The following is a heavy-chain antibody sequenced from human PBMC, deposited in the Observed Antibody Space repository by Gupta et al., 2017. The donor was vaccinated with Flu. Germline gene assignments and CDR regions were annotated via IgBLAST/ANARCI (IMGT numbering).Heavy chain of an antibody. CDR3: ARCAECVTMIRANCFDP. V-gene: IGHV3-23*02. CDR1: GFTFRGHG. J-gene: IGHJ5*02. D-gene: IGHD3-22*01. Sequence: EVQLWGSGGILAQPGGSLRLSCVASGFTFRGHGMNWVRQAPGKGLEWVAGISGDGETKNSKLSGRGWFIISRENYRNTRELQKDSLTEDADDFYQCARCAECVTMIRANCFDPWGQGTRVTVSS. CDR2: ISGDGETK.